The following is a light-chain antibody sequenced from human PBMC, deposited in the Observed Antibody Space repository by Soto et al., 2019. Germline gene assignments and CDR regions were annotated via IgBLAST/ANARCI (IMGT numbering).Light chain of an antibody. CDR2: DAS. V-gene: IGKV3-11*01. Sequence: PGERATLSCRATQLVSNHLAWYQHRPGQAPRLLIYDASNRATDIPARFSGSGSGTDFTLTISSLEPEDSAVYYCQQRSLWPLTFGGGTKVEIK. J-gene: IGKJ4*01. CDR1: QLVSNH. CDR3: QQRSLWPLT.